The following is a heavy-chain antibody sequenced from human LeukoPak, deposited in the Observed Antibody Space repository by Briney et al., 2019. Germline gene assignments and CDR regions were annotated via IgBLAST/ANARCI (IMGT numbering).Heavy chain of an antibody. J-gene: IGHJ5*02. CDR3: GRLHPTDNWFDP. CDR2: ISGSGGST. CDR1: GLTFSSHA. V-gene: IGHV3-23*01. Sequence: PGRSLTPSRAASGLTFSSHATRCVRLAPAKRPECVSAISGSGGSTYYADSVKGRFAISRDNSKNTLYLQMNSLRAEDTAVYYCGRLHPTDNWFDPWGQGTLVTVSS. D-gene: IGHD4-11*01.